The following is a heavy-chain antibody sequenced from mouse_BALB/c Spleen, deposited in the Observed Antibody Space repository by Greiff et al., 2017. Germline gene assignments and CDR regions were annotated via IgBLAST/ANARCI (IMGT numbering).Heavy chain of an antibody. CDR2: ISSGGSYT. CDR1: GFTFSSYA. CDR3: ARDPSRELTGAMDY. D-gene: IGHD4-1*01. Sequence: EVQRVESGGGLVKPGGSLKLSCAASGFTFSSYAMSWVRQSPEKRLEWVAEISSGGSYTYYPDTVTGRFTISRDNAKNTLYLEMSSLRSEDTAMYYCARDPSRELTGAMDYWGQGTSVTVSS. J-gene: IGHJ4*01. V-gene: IGHV5-9-4*01.